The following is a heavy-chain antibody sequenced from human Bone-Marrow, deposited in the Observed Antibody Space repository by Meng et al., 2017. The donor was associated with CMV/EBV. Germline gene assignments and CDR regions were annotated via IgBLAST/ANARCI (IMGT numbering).Heavy chain of an antibody. D-gene: IGHD3-10*01. CDR1: GGSFSGYY. V-gene: IGHV4-34*01. J-gene: IGHJ4*02. CDR2: INHSGST. Sequence: SEPLSLTCAVYGGSFSGYYWSWIRQPPGKGLEWIGEINHSGSTNYNPSLKSRVTISVDTSKNQFSLKLSSVTAADTAVYYCARGYIAWFGNWGQGTLVTVSS. CDR3: ARGYIAWFGN.